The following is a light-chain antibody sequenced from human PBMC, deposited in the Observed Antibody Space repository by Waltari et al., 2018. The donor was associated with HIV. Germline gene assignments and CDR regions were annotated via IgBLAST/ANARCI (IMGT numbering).Light chain of an antibody. Sequence: DAVMTQSPLSLPVTLGQPASISCRSSQSLLYSDGNTNLQWFLQSPGQSPRRLIHTVSYRDSGVPDRFSGSGSGTDFTLTISRVEAEDVGVYYCMQSTHWPHTFGQGTKLEIK. CDR1: QSLLYSDGNTN. V-gene: IGKV2-30*01. CDR3: MQSTHWPHT. CDR2: TVS. J-gene: IGKJ2*01.